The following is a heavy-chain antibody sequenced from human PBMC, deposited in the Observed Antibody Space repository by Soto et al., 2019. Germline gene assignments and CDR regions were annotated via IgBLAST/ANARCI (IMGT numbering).Heavy chain of an antibody. Sequence: PGGSLRLSCAASGFTFSSYAMSWVRQAPGKGLEWVSAINGGPGETFYADSVKGRFTISRDDSQDTLYLQMNSLRAEDTAIYYCAKTHYDILDYWGQGTLVTVS. D-gene: IGHD3-9*01. CDR1: GFTFSSYA. CDR3: AKTHYDILDY. V-gene: IGHV3-23*01. CDR2: INGGPGET. J-gene: IGHJ4*02.